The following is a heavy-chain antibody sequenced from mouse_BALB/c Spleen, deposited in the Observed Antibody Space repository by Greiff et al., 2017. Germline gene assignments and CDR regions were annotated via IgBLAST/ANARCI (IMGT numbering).Heavy chain of an antibody. CDR3: ARDSHYYGSSYLDY. CDR1: GFTFTDYY. CDR2: IRNKANGYTT. Sequence: EVKLVESGGGLVQPGGSLRLSCATSGFTFTDYYMSWVRQPPGKALEWLGFIRNKANGYTTEYSASVKGRFTISRDISQSILYLQMNTLRAEDSATYDCARDSHYYGSSYLDYWGQGTSVTVSS. D-gene: IGHD1-1*01. V-gene: IGHV7-3*02. J-gene: IGHJ4*01.